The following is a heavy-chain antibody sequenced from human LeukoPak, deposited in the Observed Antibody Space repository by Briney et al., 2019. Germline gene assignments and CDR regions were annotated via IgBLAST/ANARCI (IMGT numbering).Heavy chain of an antibody. V-gene: IGHV3-48*04. Sequence: GGSLRLSCAASGFTFSTYSMNWVRQAPGKGLEWVSYISSSSSTIYYADSVKGRFTISRENARNTLYLQMNSLTAEDTAVYYCVRDLILVWTPGDDFDHWGQGTLVTVSS. CDR1: GFTFSTYS. CDR2: ISSSSSTI. CDR3: VRDLILVWTPGDDFDH. J-gene: IGHJ5*02. D-gene: IGHD3-16*01.